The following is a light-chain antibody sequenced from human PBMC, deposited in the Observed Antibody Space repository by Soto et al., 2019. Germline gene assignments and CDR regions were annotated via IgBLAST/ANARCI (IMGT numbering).Light chain of an antibody. Sequence: QSVLTQPPSASGTPGQRVTISCSGSSSNLGTNTVNWYQHLPGPAPKLLIYSDNQRPSGVPDRFSASKSDTSASLAISGLQSEDEADYYCAAWDDSLDAAVFGGGTQLTVL. V-gene: IGLV1-44*01. CDR3: AAWDDSLDAAV. CDR2: SDN. J-gene: IGLJ7*01. CDR1: SSNLGTNT.